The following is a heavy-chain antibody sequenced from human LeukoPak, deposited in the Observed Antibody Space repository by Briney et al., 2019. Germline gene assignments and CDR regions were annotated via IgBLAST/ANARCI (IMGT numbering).Heavy chain of an antibody. CDR3: TRDLGAYAQ. V-gene: IGHV3-15*01. CDR1: GFTFSNTW. Sequence: PGRSLRLSCAASGFTFSNTWMSWVRQAPGKGLEWVGRIRSKPDGGTADYAAPVKGRFSLSRDDSKNTLYLQMNSLKTEDTAMYYCTRDLGAYAQWGQGTLVTVSS. D-gene: IGHD1-26*01. J-gene: IGHJ4*02. CDR2: IRSKPDGGTA.